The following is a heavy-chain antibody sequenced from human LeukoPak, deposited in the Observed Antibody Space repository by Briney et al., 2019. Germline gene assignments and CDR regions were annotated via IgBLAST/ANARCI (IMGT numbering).Heavy chain of an antibody. Sequence: GGSLRLSCAASGFTFSTHGVHWVREAPGKGLEWVAVIWDDGRNQQYADSMKGRFTISGDNSRNTLYLQINNLRAEDTAVYYCARDTNWYPDYWGQGTLVTVSS. CDR3: ARDTNWYPDY. V-gene: IGHV3-33*01. CDR2: IWDDGRNQ. CDR1: GFTFSTHG. D-gene: IGHD1-1*01. J-gene: IGHJ4*02.